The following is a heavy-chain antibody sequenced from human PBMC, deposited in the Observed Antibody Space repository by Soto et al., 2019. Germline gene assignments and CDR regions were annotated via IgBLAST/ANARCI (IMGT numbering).Heavy chain of an antibody. CDR1: GFTFTSYA. CDR2: ISGTGGST. V-gene: IGHV3-23*01. CDR3: AKEMTSGYYLFDY. D-gene: IGHD3-22*01. Sequence: EVQLLQSGGGLVQPGGSLRLSCAASGFTFTSYAMSWVRQAPGRGLEWVSTISGTGGSTYYPDSVKGRLTISRDNSKNTVYLQMNSLRAEDAAVYYCAKEMTSGYYLFDYWGQGTLVTVSS. J-gene: IGHJ4*02.